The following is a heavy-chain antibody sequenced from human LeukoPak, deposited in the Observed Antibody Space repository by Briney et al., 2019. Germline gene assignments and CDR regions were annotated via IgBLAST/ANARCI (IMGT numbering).Heavy chain of an antibody. D-gene: IGHD5-12*01. CDR1: GYTFTSYA. V-gene: IGHV1-3*01. J-gene: IGHJ5*02. Sequence: ASVKVSCKASGYTFTSYAMHWVRQAPGQRLEWMGWINAGNGNTKYSQKFQGRVTITRDTSASTAYMELSSLRSEDTAVHYCAPQQTYSPYNWFDPWGQGTLVTVSS. CDR3: APQQTYSPYNWFDP. CDR2: INAGNGNT.